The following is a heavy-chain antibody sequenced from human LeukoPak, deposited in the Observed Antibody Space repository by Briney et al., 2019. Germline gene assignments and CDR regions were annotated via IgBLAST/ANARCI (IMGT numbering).Heavy chain of an antibody. D-gene: IGHD2-15*01. CDR2: INPNSGGT. V-gene: IGHV1-2*06. CDR1: GYTFTGYY. J-gene: IGHJ4*02. Sequence: GASVKVSCKASGYTFTGYYMHGVRQAPGQGLEWMGRINPNSGGTNYAQKFQGRVTMTRDTSISTAYMELSRLRSDDTAVYYCARGLHCSGGSCYSGFDYWGQGTLVTVSS. CDR3: ARGLHCSGGSCYSGFDY.